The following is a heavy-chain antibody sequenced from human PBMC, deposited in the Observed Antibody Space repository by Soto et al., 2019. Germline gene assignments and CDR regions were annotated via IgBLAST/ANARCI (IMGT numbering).Heavy chain of an antibody. V-gene: IGHV2-5*02. J-gene: IGHJ4*02. CDR3: AHSLYSGSYYVFDY. CDR2: IYWDVDK. Sequence: SGPTLVNPPQTLTLTCPFSGFSLSTSGGGVGWIRQPPGKALEWLALIYWDVDKRYSPSLKSRLTITKDTSKNQVVLTMTNMDPVDTATYYCAHSLYSGSYYVFDYWGQGTLVTVSS. CDR1: GFSLSTSGGG. D-gene: IGHD1-26*01.